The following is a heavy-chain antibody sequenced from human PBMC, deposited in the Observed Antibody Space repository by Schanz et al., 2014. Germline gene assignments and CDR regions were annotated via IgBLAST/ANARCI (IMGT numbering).Heavy chain of an antibody. D-gene: IGHD2-21*01. CDR3: AREDCSTTSCYFRY. CDR2: IRYDGRNK. J-gene: IGHJ4*02. V-gene: IGHV3-33*01. Sequence: QAQLVESGGGVVQPGRSLRLSCVASGFTFISYDIHWVRQAPGKGLEWVAVIRYDGRNKNFVESVKGRFTISRDNSNNTVYLQMNTLRTEDTTVYYCAREDCSTTSCYFRYWGQGTLVTVSS. CDR1: GFTFISYD.